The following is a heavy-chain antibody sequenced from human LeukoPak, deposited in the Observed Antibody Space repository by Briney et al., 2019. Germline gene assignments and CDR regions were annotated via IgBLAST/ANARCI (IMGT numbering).Heavy chain of an antibody. J-gene: IGHJ3*02. CDR3: ARDSAPTVRFAFDI. D-gene: IGHD4-11*01. CDR2: ISNSGNTI. V-gene: IGHV3-11*01. CDR1: GFTVSSNY. Sequence: GGSLRLSCAASGFTVSSNYMTWIRQAPGKGLEWIAYISNSGNTIYYTDSVRGRFTISRENAKNSLYLQMNSLRAEDTAVYYCARDSAPTVRFAFDIWGQGTMVTVSS.